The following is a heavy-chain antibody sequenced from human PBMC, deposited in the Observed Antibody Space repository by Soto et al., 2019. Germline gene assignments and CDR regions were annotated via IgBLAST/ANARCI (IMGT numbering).Heavy chain of an antibody. V-gene: IGHV1-69*06. CDR2: IIPIFGAA. CDR3: ARALTGRTPFGYYHYGMDV. D-gene: IGHD7-27*01. CDR1: GGTFSSYA. J-gene: IGHJ6*02. Sequence: SVKVSCKASGGTFSSYAISWVRQAPGQGLEWMGGIIPIFGAANYAQKFQGRVTITADKSTSTAYMELSSLRSEDTAVYYCARALTGRTPFGYYHYGMDVWGQGTTVTVSS.